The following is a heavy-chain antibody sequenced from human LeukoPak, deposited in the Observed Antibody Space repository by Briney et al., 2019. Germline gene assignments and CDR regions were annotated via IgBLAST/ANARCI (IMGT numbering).Heavy chain of an antibody. CDR2: IYYSGST. Sequence: SETLSLTCTVSGGSISSYYWSWIRQPPGKGLEWIGYIYYSGSTNYNPSLKSRVTISVDTSKNQFSLKLSSVTAADTAVYYCARDTRDSSGWYNWFDPWGQGTLVTVSS. CDR3: ARDTRDSSGWYNWFDP. D-gene: IGHD6-19*01. CDR1: GGSISSYY. V-gene: IGHV4-59*01. J-gene: IGHJ5*02.